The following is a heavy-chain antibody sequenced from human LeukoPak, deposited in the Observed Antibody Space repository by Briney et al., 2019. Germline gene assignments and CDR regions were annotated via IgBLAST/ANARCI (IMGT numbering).Heavy chain of an antibody. V-gene: IGHV4-4*02. CDR1: GGSTSSSNW. D-gene: IGHD6-25*01. CDR3: AKPAIAAPRAWFDP. Sequence: SETLSLTCAVSGGSTSSSNWWSWVRQPPGKGLEWIGEIYHSGSTNYNPSLKSRVTISVDKSKNQFSLKLSSVTAADTAVYYCAKPAIAAPRAWFDPWGQGTLVTVSS. CDR2: IYHSGST. J-gene: IGHJ5*02.